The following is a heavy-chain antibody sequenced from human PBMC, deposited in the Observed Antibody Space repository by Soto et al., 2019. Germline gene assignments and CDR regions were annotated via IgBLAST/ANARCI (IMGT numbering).Heavy chain of an antibody. CDR3: AGRRAGDYYFDY. J-gene: IGHJ4*02. V-gene: IGHV4-39*01. CDR2: IYYTGTT. D-gene: IGHD1-26*01. CDR1: GDSVSSSSYY. Sequence: LSLTCTVSGDSVSSSSYYWGWIRQPPGKGLEWIGTIYYTGTTSYSPSLKRRVTISVDTSKTQFSLKLSSVTATDTAVYYCAGRRAGDYYFDYWGQGTLVTVSS.